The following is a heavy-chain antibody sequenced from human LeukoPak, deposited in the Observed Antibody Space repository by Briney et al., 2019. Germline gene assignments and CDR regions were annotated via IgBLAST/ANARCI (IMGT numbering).Heavy chain of an antibody. CDR1: GYTFTSYY. V-gene: IGHV1-46*01. CDR3: ARDLSFSGRCDY. D-gene: IGHD3/OR15-3a*01. Sequence: AASVKVSCKASGYTFTSYYMHWFRRAPDQGLDGLGIINPSGGSTSYAQKFQGRVTMTRDTSTSTVYMELSSLRSEDTAVYYCARDLSFSGRCDYWGQGTLVTVSS. J-gene: IGHJ4*02. CDR2: INPSGGST.